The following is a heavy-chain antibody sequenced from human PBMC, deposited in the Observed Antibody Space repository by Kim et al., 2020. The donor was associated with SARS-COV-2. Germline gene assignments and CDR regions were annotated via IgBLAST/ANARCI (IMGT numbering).Heavy chain of an antibody. CDR2: IYYSGST. Sequence: SETLSLTCTVSGGSISSSSYYWGWIRQPPGKGLEWIGSIYYSGSTYYNPSLKSRVTISVDTSKNQFSLKLSSVTAADTAVDYCARDHGVVVTATPLVYY. CDR3: ARDHGVVVTATPLVYY. V-gene: IGHV4-39*07. D-gene: IGHD2-21*02. CDR1: GGSISSSSYY. J-gene: IGHJ6*01.